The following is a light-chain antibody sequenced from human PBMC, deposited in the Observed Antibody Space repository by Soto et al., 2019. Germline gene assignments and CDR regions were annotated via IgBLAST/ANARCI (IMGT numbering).Light chain of an antibody. V-gene: IGKV1-9*01. CDR3: QQYNTYAT. CDR2: DAS. CDR1: HDISTF. J-gene: IGKJ5*01. Sequence: DIQLTQSPSLLSASLGDRVTITCRASHDISTFLAWYQQKPGKAPKPLIYDASTLKTGVPSRFSGSGSGSEFNFTITGLQPDDFATYFCQQYNTYATFGQGTRLEIK.